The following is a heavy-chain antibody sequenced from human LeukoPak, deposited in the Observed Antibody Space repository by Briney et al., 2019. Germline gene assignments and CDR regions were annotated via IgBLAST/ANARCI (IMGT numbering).Heavy chain of an antibody. CDR2: ISSSSSTI. V-gene: IGHV3-48*01. CDR3: ARLSLTIFGVVIPDDAFDI. Sequence: PGGSLRLSCAALGFTFSSYSMNWVRQAPGKGLEWVSYISSSSSTIYYADSVKGRFTISRDNAKNSLYLQMNSLRAEDTAVYYCARLSLTIFGVVIPDDAFDIWGQGTMVTVSS. CDR1: GFTFSSYS. J-gene: IGHJ3*02. D-gene: IGHD3-3*01.